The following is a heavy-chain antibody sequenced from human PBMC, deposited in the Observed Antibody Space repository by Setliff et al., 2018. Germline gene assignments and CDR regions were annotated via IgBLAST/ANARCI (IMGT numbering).Heavy chain of an antibody. J-gene: IGHJ5*02. V-gene: IGHV2-5*02. Sequence: SGPTLVNPTQTLTLTCAFSGFSLNTTGEGVGWIRQPPGKALEWLALVYWDGDQRYSPSLNSRLSITKDSSKSQVFLTMTNMDPVDTATYYCALRRGNEWHLVRWFDPWGPGIQVTVSS. D-gene: IGHD6-6*01. CDR1: GFSLNTTGEG. CDR3: ALRRGNEWHLVRWFDP. CDR2: VYWDGDQ.